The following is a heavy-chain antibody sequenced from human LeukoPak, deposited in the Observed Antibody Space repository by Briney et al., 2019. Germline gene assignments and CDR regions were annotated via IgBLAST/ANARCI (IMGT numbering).Heavy chain of an antibody. CDR2: ISYDGSNK. CDR1: GFTFSSYG. CDR3: AKDPTIFGVVTPPNVWFDP. Sequence: PGRSLRLSCAASGFTFSSYGMHWVRQAPGKGLEWVAVISYDGSNKYYADSVKGRFTISRDNSKSTLYLQMNSLRAEDTAVYYCAKDPTIFGVVTPPNVWFDPWGQGTLVTVSS. D-gene: IGHD3-3*01. V-gene: IGHV3-30*18. J-gene: IGHJ5*02.